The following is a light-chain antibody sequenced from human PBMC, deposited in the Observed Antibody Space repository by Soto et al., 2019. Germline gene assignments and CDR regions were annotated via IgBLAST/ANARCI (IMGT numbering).Light chain of an antibody. CDR2: DIS. CDR3: QHYTGSFWT. CDR1: QSVYSSY. Sequence: EIVLTQSPGTLSLSPGERATLSCRASQSVYSSYLAWYQQKPGQAPRLLIYDISNRATGVPDRFSGSGSGTDFTLTITRLEPEDFAVYYCQHYTGSFWTFGQGTKVEIE. J-gene: IGKJ1*01. V-gene: IGKV3-20*01.